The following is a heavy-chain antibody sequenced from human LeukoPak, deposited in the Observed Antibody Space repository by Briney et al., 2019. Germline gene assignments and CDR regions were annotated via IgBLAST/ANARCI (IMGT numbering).Heavy chain of an antibody. J-gene: IGHJ2*01. V-gene: IGHV4-30-4*08. CDR3: ARANAAIAVAGTGWYFDL. Sequence: PSETLSLACTVSGGSISSGDYYWSWIRQPPGKGLKWIAYIYYSGSTYYNPSLKSRVTISVDTSKNQFSLKLSSVTAADTAVYYCARANAAIAVAGTGWYFDLWGRGTLVTVSS. D-gene: IGHD6-19*01. CDR1: GGSISSGDYY. CDR2: IYYSGST.